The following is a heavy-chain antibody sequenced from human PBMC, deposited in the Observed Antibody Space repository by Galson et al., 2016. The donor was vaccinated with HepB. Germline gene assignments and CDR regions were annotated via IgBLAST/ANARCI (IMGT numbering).Heavy chain of an antibody. CDR3: AGQPVYYGNNNWFDP. J-gene: IGHJ5*02. Sequence: SETLSLTCAVYGGSFSGSYWSWLRQSPGKGLAWIGEIYHSGTANYNPSLKSRVTMSVATSKSQFSLKLRSVTAADTAVYYCAGQPVYYGNNNWFDPWGQGTLVTVSS. CDR2: IYHSGTA. V-gene: IGHV4-34*01. D-gene: IGHD4-11*01. CDR1: GGSFSGSY.